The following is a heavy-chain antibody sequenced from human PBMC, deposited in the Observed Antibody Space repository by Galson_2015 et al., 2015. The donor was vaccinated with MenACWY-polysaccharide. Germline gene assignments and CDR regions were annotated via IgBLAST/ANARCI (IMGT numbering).Heavy chain of an antibody. Sequence: SLGLSCAASGFTFGTFPMNWVRQTPGKGLEWVAGISGSGNSAFYADSVRGRFTISRDNSRNTLYLQMNSLRADDTALYYCAKSGGDGVTVFATVPTAPESWGQGTLVTVSS. D-gene: IGHD2-21*01. CDR2: ISGSGNSA. CDR1: GFTFGTFP. J-gene: IGHJ4*02. CDR3: AKSGGDGVTVFATVPTAPES. V-gene: IGHV3-23*01.